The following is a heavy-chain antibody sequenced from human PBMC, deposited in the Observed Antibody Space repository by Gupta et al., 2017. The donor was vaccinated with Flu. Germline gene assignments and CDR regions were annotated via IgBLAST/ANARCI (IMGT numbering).Heavy chain of an antibody. J-gene: IGHJ4*02. Sequence: EVQLLESGGGLVQPGGSLRLSCAASGFTFSSYAMSWVRQAPGKGLEWVSAISGSGGSTYYADSVKGRFTISRDNSKNTLYLQMNSLRAEDTAVYYCATITIFGVVIEGSFDYWGQGTLVTVSS. CDR2: ISGSGGST. V-gene: IGHV3-23*01. CDR1: GFTFSSYA. D-gene: IGHD3-3*01. CDR3: ATITIFGVVIEGSFDY.